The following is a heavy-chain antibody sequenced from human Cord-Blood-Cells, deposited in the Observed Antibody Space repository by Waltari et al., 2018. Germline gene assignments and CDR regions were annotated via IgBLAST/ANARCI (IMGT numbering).Heavy chain of an antibody. Sequence: QVQLVQSGAEVKKPGASVKVSCKASGYTFTSYGISWVRQAPGQGLGWMGWISAYNGNTNYAQKLQGRGTMTTDTSTSTAYMELRSLRSDDTAVYYCARGLVMRYFDWLLSPPDYWGQGTLVTVSS. CDR3: ARGLVMRYFDWLLSPPDY. J-gene: IGHJ4*02. D-gene: IGHD3-9*01. V-gene: IGHV1-18*04. CDR1: GYTFTSYG. CDR2: ISAYNGNT.